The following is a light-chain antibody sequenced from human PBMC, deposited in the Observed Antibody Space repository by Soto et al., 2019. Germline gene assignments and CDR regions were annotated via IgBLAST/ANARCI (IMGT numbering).Light chain of an antibody. CDR2: AAS. CDR1: QGISSY. CDR3: QQYYSYPRWT. Sequence: AIRMTQSPSSFSASTGDRVTITCRASQGISSYLAWYQQKPGKAPKLLIYAASTLQSGVPSRFSGSGSGTDFTLTFSCLQSEDFATYYCQQYYSYPRWTFGQGTKVEIK. V-gene: IGKV1-8*01. J-gene: IGKJ1*01.